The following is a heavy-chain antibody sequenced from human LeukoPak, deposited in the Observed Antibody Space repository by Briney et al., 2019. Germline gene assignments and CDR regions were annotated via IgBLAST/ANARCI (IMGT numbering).Heavy chain of an antibody. Sequence: SETLSLSCTVSGGSISSSNYYWGWIRQPPGKGLEWIASINHSGSTYYNPSLKSRVTISVDTSKNQFSLKLSSVTAADTAVYYCARVLRYPEISPVPRSFDYWGQGTLVTVSS. J-gene: IGHJ4*02. V-gene: IGHV4-39*07. CDR2: INHSGST. CDR1: GGSISSSNYY. CDR3: ARVLRYPEISPVPRSFDY. D-gene: IGHD1-14*01.